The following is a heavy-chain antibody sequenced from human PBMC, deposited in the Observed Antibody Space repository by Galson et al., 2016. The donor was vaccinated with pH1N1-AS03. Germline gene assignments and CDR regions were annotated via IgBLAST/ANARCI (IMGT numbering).Heavy chain of an antibody. Sequence: QSGAEVKKPGESLKISCQGSGYRFPTSWIGWVRQMPGKGLEWMGIIYPDDSDTRYSPSFPGQVTISVDKSVSTAYLQWSSLKAWDTAMYFCTRGSPSRSWDYWGQGTLVTVSS. D-gene: IGHD2-2*01. CDR3: TRGSPSRSWDY. CDR1: GYRFPTSW. V-gene: IGHV5-51*01. J-gene: IGHJ4*02. CDR2: IYPDDSDT.